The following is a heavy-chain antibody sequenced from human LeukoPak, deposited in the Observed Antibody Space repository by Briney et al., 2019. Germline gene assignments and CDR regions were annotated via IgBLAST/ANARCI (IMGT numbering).Heavy chain of an antibody. CDR2: IYYDNGT. D-gene: IGHD3-16*01. V-gene: IGHV3-53*04. Sequence: GGSLRLACAVSGLTVSDNFMSWVRQAPGKGLEWVSVIYYDNGTHYADSVKGRFIISRHSSRNTLYLQMSSLRADDTAVYYCARQGGGAFDFWGQGTPVTVSS. J-gene: IGHJ3*01. CDR1: GLTVSDNF. CDR3: ARQGGGAFDF.